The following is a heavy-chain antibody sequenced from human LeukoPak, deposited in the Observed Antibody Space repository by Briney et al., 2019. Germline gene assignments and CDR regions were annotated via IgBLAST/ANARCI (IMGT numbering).Heavy chain of an antibody. J-gene: IGHJ4*02. Sequence: ASVKDSCEASGYTFTGYYMHWVRQAPGEGLEWMGRIIPNSGGTNNAQKYRGRVSMTRDTSLSTAYMELSRLRSEDTAVYDSVSVGEDYWGQGTLVTVSS. CDR2: IIPNSGGT. V-gene: IGHV1-2*06. D-gene: IGHD3-10*01. CDR1: GYTFTGYY. CDR3: VSVGEDY.